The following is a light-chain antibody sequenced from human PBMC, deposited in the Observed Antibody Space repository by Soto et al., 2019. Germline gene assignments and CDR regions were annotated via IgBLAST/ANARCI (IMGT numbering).Light chain of an antibody. CDR2: KAS. V-gene: IGKV1-5*03. CDR1: QSINSW. Sequence: DIQMTQSPSTLSASVGDRVTITCRASQSINSWLAWYQQKPGKAPKLLIYKASSLESGVPLRFSGSGSGTEFSLTISRLQPDDFATYYCQQYEAYPLTFGGGTKVEIK. CDR3: QQYEAYPLT. J-gene: IGKJ4*01.